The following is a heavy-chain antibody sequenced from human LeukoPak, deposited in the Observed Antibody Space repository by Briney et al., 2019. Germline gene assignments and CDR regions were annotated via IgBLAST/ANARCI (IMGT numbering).Heavy chain of an antibody. CDR3: ARDPNHLTDYYGSGSYWYYYGMDV. Sequence: GGSLRLSCAASGLTFSSYAMHWVRQAPGKGLEWVAVISYDGSNKYYADSVKGRFTISRDNSKNTLYLQMNSLRAEDTAVYYCARDPNHLTDYYGSGSYWYYYGMDVWGQGTTVTVSS. J-gene: IGHJ6*02. D-gene: IGHD3-10*01. CDR2: ISYDGSNK. CDR1: GLTFSSYA. V-gene: IGHV3-30*04.